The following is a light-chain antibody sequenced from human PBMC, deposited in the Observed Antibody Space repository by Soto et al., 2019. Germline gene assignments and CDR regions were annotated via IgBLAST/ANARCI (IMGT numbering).Light chain of an antibody. CDR1: QSVGNN. Sequence: ILLTQSPATLSVSPGERATLSCRASQSVGNNFAWYQQKPGQAPRLLIFAASTRATGVPARFSGSGSGTEFTLIISSLQSEDFGVYYCQQYGDWPLTFGGGAKVEIE. J-gene: IGKJ4*01. CDR2: AAS. V-gene: IGKV3-15*01. CDR3: QQYGDWPLT.